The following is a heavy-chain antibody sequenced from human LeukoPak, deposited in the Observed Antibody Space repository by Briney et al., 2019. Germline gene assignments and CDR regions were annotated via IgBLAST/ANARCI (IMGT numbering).Heavy chain of an antibody. D-gene: IGHD5-18*01. CDR3: ARHNQFRGYTGFGY. J-gene: IGHJ4*02. Sequence: SSETLSLTCAVYGGSFSGYYWSWIRQPPGKGLEWIGETNHSGSTNYNPSLKSRVTISVDTSKNQFSLKLSSVTAADTAVYYCARHNQFRGYTGFGYWGQGTLVTVSS. CDR1: GGSFSGYY. V-gene: IGHV4-34*01. CDR2: TNHSGST.